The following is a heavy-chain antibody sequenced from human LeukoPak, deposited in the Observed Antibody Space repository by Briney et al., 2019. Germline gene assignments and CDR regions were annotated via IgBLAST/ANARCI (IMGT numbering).Heavy chain of an antibody. CDR3: ARYYYDSSGYYYAFDY. J-gene: IGHJ4*02. Sequence: GASVKVSCKASGYTFTSCYMHWVRQAPGQGLEWMGIINPSGGSTSYAQKFQGRVTMTRDMSTSTVYMELSSLRSEDTAVYYCARYYYDSSGYYYAFDYWGQGTLVTVSS. CDR2: INPSGGST. CDR1: GYTFTSCY. D-gene: IGHD3-22*01. V-gene: IGHV1-46*01.